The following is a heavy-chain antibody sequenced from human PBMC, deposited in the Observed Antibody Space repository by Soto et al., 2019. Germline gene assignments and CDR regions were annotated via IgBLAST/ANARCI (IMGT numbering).Heavy chain of an antibody. J-gene: IGHJ4*02. D-gene: IGHD3-22*01. Sequence: SETLSLTCTVSGGSISSSSYYWGWIRQPPGKGLEWIGSIYYSGSTYYNPSLKSRVTISVDTSKNQFSLKLSSVTAADTAVYYCARFGDSSGYGSVDYWGQGTLVTVSS. CDR2: IYYSGST. CDR3: ARFGDSSGYGSVDY. CDR1: GGSISSSSYY. V-gene: IGHV4-39*01.